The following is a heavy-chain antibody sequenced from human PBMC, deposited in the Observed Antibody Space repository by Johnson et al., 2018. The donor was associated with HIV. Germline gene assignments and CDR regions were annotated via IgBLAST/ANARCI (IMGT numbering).Heavy chain of an antibody. Sequence: VQLVESGGDLVQPGGSLRLSCAASGFTFSSNYMSWVRQAPGKGLEWVSVIYSGGSTYYADSVKGRFIISRDNSKNTLYLQMNSLRVEDTAVYYCASGAYSSSLTFDIWGQGTMVTVSS. CDR3: ASGAYSSSLTFDI. CDR2: IYSGGST. J-gene: IGHJ3*02. V-gene: IGHV3-66*01. D-gene: IGHD6-6*01. CDR1: GFTFSSNY.